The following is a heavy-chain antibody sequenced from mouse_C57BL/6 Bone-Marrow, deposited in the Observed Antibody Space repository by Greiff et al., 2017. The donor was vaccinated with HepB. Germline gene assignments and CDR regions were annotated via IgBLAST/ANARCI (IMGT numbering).Heavy chain of an antibody. CDR2: ISYDGSN. V-gene: IGHV3-6*01. CDR1: GYSITSGYY. CDR3: ARVIYYDYDDY. D-gene: IGHD2-4*01. Sequence: VQLQQSGPGLVKPSQSLSLTCSVTGYSITSGYYWNWIRQFPGNKLEWMGYISYDGSNNYNPSLKNRISITRDTSKNQFFLKLNSVTTEDTATYYCARVIYYDYDDYWGQGTTLTVSS. J-gene: IGHJ2*01.